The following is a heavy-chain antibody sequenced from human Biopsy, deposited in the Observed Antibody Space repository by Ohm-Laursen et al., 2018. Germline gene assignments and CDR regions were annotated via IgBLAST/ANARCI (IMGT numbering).Heavy chain of an antibody. CDR3: AKIAFDSSGANTMRDY. CDR2: IPYDGSKK. CDR1: GFIFSSYA. J-gene: IGHJ4*02. V-gene: IGHV3-30*02. D-gene: IGHD3-22*01. Sequence: SLRLSCSASGFIFSSYAMHWVRQAPGKGLQWVAFIPYDGSKKDYGDSVKGRFTISRDNSKSTLYLQMNNLRAEDTAVYYCAKIAFDSSGANTMRDYWGQGTLVTVFS.